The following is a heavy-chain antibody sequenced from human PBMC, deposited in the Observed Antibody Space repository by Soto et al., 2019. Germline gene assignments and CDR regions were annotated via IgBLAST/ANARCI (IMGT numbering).Heavy chain of an antibody. CDR3: AKGGRIITFGGVIAKGFLIDH. V-gene: IGHV3-23*01. CDR1: GFTFSSYA. CDR2: ISGSGGST. J-gene: IGHJ4*02. D-gene: IGHD3-16*02. Sequence: PGGSLRLSCAASGFTFSSYAMSWVRQAPGKGLEWVSAISGSGGSTYYADSVKGRFTLSRDNSKNTLYRQMNSLRAEDTAVDYCAKGGRIITFGGVIAKGFLIDHWGQGNLVTVSS.